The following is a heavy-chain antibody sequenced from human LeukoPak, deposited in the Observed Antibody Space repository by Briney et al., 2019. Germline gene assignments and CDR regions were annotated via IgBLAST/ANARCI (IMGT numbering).Heavy chain of an antibody. V-gene: IGHV3-23*01. CDR3: ARGGEWLDPERTPVDY. D-gene: IGHD6-19*01. CDR2: ISGSGGST. Sequence: GGSLRLSCAASGFTFSSYAMSWVRQAPGKGLEWVSAISGSGGSTYYADSVKGRFTISRDNSKNTLYLQRNSLRAEDTAVYYCARGGEWLDPERTPVDYWGQGTLVTVSS. CDR1: GFTFSSYA. J-gene: IGHJ4*02.